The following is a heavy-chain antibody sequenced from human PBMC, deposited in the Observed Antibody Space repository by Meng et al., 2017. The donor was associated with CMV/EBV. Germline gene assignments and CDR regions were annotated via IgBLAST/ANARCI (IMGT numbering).Heavy chain of an antibody. CDR3: ARGGNWFDP. CDR2: INHSGST. CDR1: GGSFRGYY. J-gene: IGHJ5*02. Sequence: QVEVQQWGAGLLKPSETLSLPCAVYGGSFRGYYWSWSRQPPGKGLEWIGEINHSGSTNYNPSLKSRVTISVDTSKNQFSLKLSSVTAADTAVYYCARGGNWFDPWGQGTLVTVSS. V-gene: IGHV4-34*01.